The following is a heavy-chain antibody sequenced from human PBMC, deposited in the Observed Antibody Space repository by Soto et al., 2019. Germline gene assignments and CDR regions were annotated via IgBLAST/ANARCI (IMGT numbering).Heavy chain of an antibody. CDR1: GGSISSGGYS. J-gene: IGHJ5*02. CDR2: IYHTGST. V-gene: IGHV4-30-2*01. CDR3: ARVPTP. Sequence: QLQLQESGSGLVKPSQTLSLTCAVSGGSISSGGYSWSWIRQPPGKGLEWIGYIYHTGSTYYNPSLKRRVTMSVDRSKKQFSLTLSSVLAADTAVYYCARVPTPWGQGTLVTVSS.